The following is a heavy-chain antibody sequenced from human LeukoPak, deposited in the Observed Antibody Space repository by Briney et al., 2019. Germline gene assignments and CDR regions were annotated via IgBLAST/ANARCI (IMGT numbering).Heavy chain of an antibody. J-gene: IGHJ3*02. CDR2: IYYSGSN. D-gene: IGHD2-8*01. V-gene: IGHV4-59*12. CDR1: GGSISSYY. CDR3: AGVEYCTNGVCSRGAFDI. Sequence: PSETLSLTCTVSGGSISSYYWRWIRQAPGKGLEWVGYIYYSGSNNYNPSLKSRVTISVDTSKIQFSLKMSSVTAADTAVYYCAGVEYCTNGVCSRGAFDIWGQGTMVTVSS.